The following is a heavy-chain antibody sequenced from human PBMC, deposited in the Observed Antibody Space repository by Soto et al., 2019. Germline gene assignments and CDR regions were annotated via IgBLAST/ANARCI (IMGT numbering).Heavy chain of an antibody. V-gene: IGHV3-33*01. CDR3: ARAGYGSGSLNFDY. CDR2: IWYDGSNK. Sequence: GGSLRLSCAASGFTFSSYGMHWVRQAPGKGLEWVAVIWYDGSNKYHADSVKGRFTISRDNSKNTLYLQMNSLRAEDTAVYYCARAGYGSGSLNFDYWGQGTLVTVSS. CDR1: GFTFSSYG. J-gene: IGHJ4*02. D-gene: IGHD3-10*01.